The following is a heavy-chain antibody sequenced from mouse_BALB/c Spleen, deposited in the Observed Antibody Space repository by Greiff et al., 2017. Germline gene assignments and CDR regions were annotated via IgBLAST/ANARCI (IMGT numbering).Heavy chain of an antibody. J-gene: IGHJ2*01. V-gene: IGHV1-5*01. Sequence: VQLKESGTVLARPGASVKMSCKASGYTFTRYWMHWVKQRPGQGLEWIGAIYPGNSDTSSNQKFKGKAKLTAVTSTSTAYMELSSLTNEDSAVYYSTRDYYGRYFDYWGQGTTLTVSS. CDR3: TRDYYGRYFDY. CDR2: IYPGNSDT. CDR1: GYTFTRYW. D-gene: IGHD1-1*01.